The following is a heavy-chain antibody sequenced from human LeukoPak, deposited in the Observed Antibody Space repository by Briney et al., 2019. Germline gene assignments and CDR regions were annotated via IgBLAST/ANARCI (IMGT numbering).Heavy chain of an antibody. J-gene: IGHJ5*02. CDR1: GGSISSYY. D-gene: IGHD3-10*01. V-gene: IGHV4-4*07. CDR2: IYTSGST. CDR3: ARDRPLLWFGESNWFDP. Sequence: SETLSLTCTVSGGSISSYYWSWIRQPAGKGLEWIGRIYTSGSTNYNPSLKSRVTMSVDTSKNQFSLKLSSVTAADTAVYYCARDRPLLWFGESNWFDPWGQGTQVTVSS.